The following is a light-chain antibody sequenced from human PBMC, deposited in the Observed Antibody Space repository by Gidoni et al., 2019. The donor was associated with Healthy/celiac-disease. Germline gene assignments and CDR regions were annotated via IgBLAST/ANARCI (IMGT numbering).Light chain of an antibody. J-gene: IGKJ3*01. CDR2: AAS. V-gene: IGKV1-9*01. CDR3: QQHNSNPLFT. CDR1: QGISSY. Sequence: IQLTQSPSSLSASVGDRVTITCRSSQGISSYFAWYQQKPGKAPKLLIYAASTSQSGVPSRFSGSGSGTDFTLTISSLQPEDFATYYCQQHNSNPLFTFGPGTKVDIK.